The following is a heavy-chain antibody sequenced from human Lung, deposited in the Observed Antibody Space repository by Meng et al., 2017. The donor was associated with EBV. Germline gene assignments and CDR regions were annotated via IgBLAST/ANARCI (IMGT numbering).Heavy chain of an antibody. D-gene: IGHD2-15*01. CDR1: GLTFSNDG. CDR2: TSGSGGTT. Sequence: ESAVGPLHPLGPTGLPCAADGLTFSNDGIAWVRQSPGKGLEWVLGTSGSGGTTYYADSLRGRFTISRDNSKNTLYLQMNSLRAEDTAVYYCAKDWPRYCSGGSCYFDYWGQGALVTVSS. V-gene: IGHV3-23*01. CDR3: AKDWPRYCSGGSCYFDY. J-gene: IGHJ4*02.